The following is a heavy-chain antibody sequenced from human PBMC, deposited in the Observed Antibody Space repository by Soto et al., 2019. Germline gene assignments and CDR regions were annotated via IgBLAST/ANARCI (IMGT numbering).Heavy chain of an antibody. Sequence: QVQLVQSGAEVKKPGSSVKVSCKASGGTFSSYTISWVRQAPGQGLEWMGRIIPILGIANYAQKFQGRVTMXAXKXXGTAYRELSSLRSEDTAVYYCAMEYCSSTSCYRDYWGQGTLVTVSS. CDR1: GGTFSSYT. D-gene: IGHD2-2*02. CDR3: AMEYCSSTSCYRDY. V-gene: IGHV1-69*02. J-gene: IGHJ4*02. CDR2: IIPILGIA.